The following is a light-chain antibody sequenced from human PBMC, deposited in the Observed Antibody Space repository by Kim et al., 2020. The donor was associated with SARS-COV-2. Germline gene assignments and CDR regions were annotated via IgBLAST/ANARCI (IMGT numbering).Light chain of an antibody. CDR2: PAS. Sequence: DIQMTQSPSSVFASVGDRVTITCRASQGINSLLAWYQQKPGKAPKLLIFPASSLESGVPSRFSGSGSGTDFTLTISSLQPEDFATYFCQQANNFPLTFGGGTKVDIK. V-gene: IGKV1-12*01. CDR1: QGINSL. J-gene: IGKJ4*01. CDR3: QQANNFPLT.